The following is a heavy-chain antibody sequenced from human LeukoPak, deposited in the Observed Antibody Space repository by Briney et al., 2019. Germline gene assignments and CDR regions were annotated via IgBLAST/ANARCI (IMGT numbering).Heavy chain of an antibody. Sequence: ASVKVSCKASGYTFTSYGISWVRQAPGQGLEWMGWISAYNGNTNYAQKLQGRVTMTTDTSTSTAYMELRSLRSDDTAVYYCARVLAGNHPSGSYYNNQVDYWGQGTLVTVSS. J-gene: IGHJ4*02. V-gene: IGHV1-18*01. CDR3: ARVLAGNHPSGSYYNNQVDY. D-gene: IGHD3-10*01. CDR1: GYTFTSYG. CDR2: ISAYNGNT.